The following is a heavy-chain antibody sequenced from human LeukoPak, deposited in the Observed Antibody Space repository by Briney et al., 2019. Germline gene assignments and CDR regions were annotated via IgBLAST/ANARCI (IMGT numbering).Heavy chain of an antibody. V-gene: IGHV3-11*01. Sequence: GGSLRLSCAASGFSFSDYYMSWIRQAPGKGLEWLSYIGSSGSTIYYADSVKGRFTISRDNAKNSLYLQMNSLRAEDTAVYYCARDYYDSSGYIISWGQGTLVTVSS. J-gene: IGHJ5*02. CDR3: ARDYYDSSGYIIS. D-gene: IGHD3-22*01. CDR1: GFSFSDYY. CDR2: IGSSGSTI.